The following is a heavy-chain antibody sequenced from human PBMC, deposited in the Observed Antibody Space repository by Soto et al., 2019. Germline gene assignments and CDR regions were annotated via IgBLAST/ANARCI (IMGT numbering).Heavy chain of an antibody. CDR2: ISGSGGST. J-gene: IGHJ4*02. D-gene: IGHD6-6*01. V-gene: IGHV3-23*01. CDR3: AKHRKSIAAAFDY. CDR1: GFAFISYA. Sequence: WGSLRLSCAASGFAFISYAMICCRHSPVKGLEWVSAISGSGGSTYYADSVKGRFTISRDNSKNTLYLQMNSLRAEDTAVYYCAKHRKSIAAAFDYWGQGTLVTVSS.